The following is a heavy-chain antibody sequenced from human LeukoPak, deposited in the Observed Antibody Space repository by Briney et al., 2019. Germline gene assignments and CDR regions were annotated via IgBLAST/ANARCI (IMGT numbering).Heavy chain of an antibody. J-gene: IGHJ4*02. Sequence: SETLSLTCTVSGGSISSGGYYWSWIRQPPGKGLEWIGYIYHSGSTYYNPSLKSRVTISVDRSKNQFSLKLSSVTAADTAVYYCARDSPGYYYGGFDYWGQGTLVTVSS. CDR1: GGSISSGGYY. CDR3: ARDSPGYYYGGFDY. V-gene: IGHV4-30-2*01. CDR2: IYHSGST. D-gene: IGHD3-10*01.